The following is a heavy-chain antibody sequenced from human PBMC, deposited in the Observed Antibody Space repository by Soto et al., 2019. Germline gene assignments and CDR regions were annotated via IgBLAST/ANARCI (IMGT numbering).Heavy chain of an antibody. CDR1: GYTFTTYG. CDR2: ISPHNGNT. CDR3: ARDGIVVVPAAIPVPDY. D-gene: IGHD2-2*01. V-gene: IGHV1-18*01. J-gene: IGHJ4*02. Sequence: GASVKVSCKTSGYTFTTYGVSWVRQAPGQGLEWMGWISPHNGNTNYAQRFQGRVILTTDTSTNTAYMELMSLGPDDTALYYCARDGIVVVPAAIPVPDYWGQGNLVTVS.